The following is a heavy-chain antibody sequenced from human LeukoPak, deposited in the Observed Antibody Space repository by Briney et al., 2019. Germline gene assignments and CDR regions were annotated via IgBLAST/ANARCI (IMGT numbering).Heavy chain of an antibody. Sequence: GGSLRLSCAASGFTFSNAWMSWVRQAPGKGLEWVGRSKSKTDGGTPDYGAPVKGRFTISREDSKNTLYLQMNSLLTEDTAVYYCTTEISSGFDYWGQGTLVTVPS. V-gene: IGHV3-15*01. J-gene: IGHJ4*02. CDR1: GFTFSNAW. CDR2: SKSKTDGGTP. D-gene: IGHD6-25*01. CDR3: TTEISSGFDY.